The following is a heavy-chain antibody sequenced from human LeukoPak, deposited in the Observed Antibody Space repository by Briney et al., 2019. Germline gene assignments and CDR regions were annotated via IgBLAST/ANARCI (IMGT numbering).Heavy chain of an antibody. V-gene: IGHV4-39*01. CDR3: VNRRGDGDYRPDY. J-gene: IGHJ4*02. CDR2: IHYTGIT. D-gene: IGHD4-17*01. Sequence: SETLSLTCTVSGGSITSSKYYWGWIRQPPGKGLEWIGSIHYTGITYYNPSLKTRVTISVDTSKNQFSLTLSSVTAADTSVYYCVNRRGDGDYRPDYWGQGTLVTVSS. CDR1: GGSITSSKYY.